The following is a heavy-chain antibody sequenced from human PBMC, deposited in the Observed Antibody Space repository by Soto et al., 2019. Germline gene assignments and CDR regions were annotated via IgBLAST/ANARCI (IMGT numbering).Heavy chain of an antibody. D-gene: IGHD5-18*01. CDR2: IIPIFGTA. CDR3: ARDLSVVGAAEDAMVNQGWDPSYYYYYYGMDV. J-gene: IGHJ6*02. V-gene: IGHV1-69*01. Sequence: QVQLVQSGAEVKKPGSSVKVSCKASGGTFSSYAISWVRQAPGQGLEWMGGIIPIFGTANYAQKFQGRVTITADESTSTAYMELSSLRSEDTAVYYCARDLSVVGAAEDAMVNQGWDPSYYYYYYGMDVWGQGTTVTVSS. CDR1: GGTFSSYA.